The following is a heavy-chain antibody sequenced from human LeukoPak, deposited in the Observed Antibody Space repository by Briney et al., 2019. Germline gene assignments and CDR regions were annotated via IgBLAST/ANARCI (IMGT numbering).Heavy chain of an antibody. D-gene: IGHD3-3*01. Sequence: GGSLRLSCAASGFTFSSYAMSWVRQAPGKGLEWVSVIYCGGSTYYADSVKGRFTISRDNSKNTLYLQMNSLRAEDTAVYYCARPFWSGYYAYYYGMDVWGQGTTVTVSS. CDR3: ARPFWSGYYAYYYGMDV. J-gene: IGHJ6*02. CDR1: GFTFSSYA. V-gene: IGHV3-53*01. CDR2: IYCGGST.